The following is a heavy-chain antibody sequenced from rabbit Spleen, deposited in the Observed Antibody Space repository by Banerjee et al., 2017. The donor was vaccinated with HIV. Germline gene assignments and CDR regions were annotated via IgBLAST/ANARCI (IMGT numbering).Heavy chain of an antibody. CDR2: IDPVFGIT. CDR1: GFSFSGSGY. CDR3: VREVAAKFSL. J-gene: IGHJ4*01. D-gene: IGHD4-1*01. Sequence: QEQLVESGGGLVKPGGTLTLTCTASGFSFSGSGYMCWVRQAPGKGLEWIGYIDPVFGITYYANWVNGRFTISSHNAQNTLFLQLNSLTAADTATYFCVREVAAKFSLWGQGTLVTVS. V-gene: IGHV1S43*01.